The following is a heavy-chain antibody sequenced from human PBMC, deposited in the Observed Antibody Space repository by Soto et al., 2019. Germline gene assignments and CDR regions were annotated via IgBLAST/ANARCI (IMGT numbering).Heavy chain of an antibody. CDR3: VRRSTVSYYYGMDV. D-gene: IGHD4-17*01. V-gene: IGHV3-30*04. CDR1: GFSFGSYE. J-gene: IGHJ6*02. Sequence: GGSLRLSCAGSGFSFGSYEMHWVRQAPGKGLEWVTFTSYDGSINYYADSVKGRFTMSRDNSKNLLYLQMNSLRTEDTAVYYCVRRSTVSYYYGMDVWGQGATVTVSS. CDR2: TSYDGSIN.